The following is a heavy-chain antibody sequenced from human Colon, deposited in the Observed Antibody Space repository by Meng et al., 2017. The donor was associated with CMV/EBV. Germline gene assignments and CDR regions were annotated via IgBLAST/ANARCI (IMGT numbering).Heavy chain of an antibody. CDR3: AWDIAYYFGN. V-gene: IGHV3-15*01. D-gene: IGHD2-15*01. CDR1: GFDFNYAW. J-gene: IGHJ4*02. Sequence: GQLVGLGGCLVKPGGVIRVSCVTCGFDFNYAWMSWVRQAPGKGLEWIGRIKSKASGGTTDYAAPVKDRFIISRDDSKNTLYLQMNSLETEDTAMYYCAWDIAYYFGNWGQGALVTVSS. CDR2: IKSKASGGTT.